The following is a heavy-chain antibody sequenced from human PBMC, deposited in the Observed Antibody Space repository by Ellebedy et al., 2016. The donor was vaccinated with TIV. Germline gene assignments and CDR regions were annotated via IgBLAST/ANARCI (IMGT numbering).Heavy chain of an antibody. Sequence: MPSETLSLTCTVSGGSISSSSYYWGWTCQPPGKGLDWIGSIHYSGSTYYNPSLKSRVTISVDTSKNQFSLKLNFVTAADTAVYYCARHIRITMVRGVITNWFDPWGQGTLVTVSS. J-gene: IGHJ5*02. V-gene: IGHV4-39*01. CDR1: GGSISSSSYY. CDR2: IHYSGST. D-gene: IGHD3-10*01. CDR3: ARHIRITMVRGVITNWFDP.